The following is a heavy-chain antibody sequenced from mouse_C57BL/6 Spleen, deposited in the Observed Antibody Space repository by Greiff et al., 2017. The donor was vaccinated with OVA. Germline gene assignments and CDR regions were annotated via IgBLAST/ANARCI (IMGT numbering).Heavy chain of an antibody. CDR3: ARNGYYYGSSYNWNFDV. V-gene: IGHV1-26*01. Sequence: VQLQQSGPELVKPGASVKISCKASGYTFTDYYMNWVKQSHGQSLEWIGDINPNNGGTSYNQKFKGKATLTVDKSSSTAYMELRSLTSEDSAVYYCARNGYYYGSSYNWNFDVWGTGTTVTVSS. J-gene: IGHJ1*03. CDR1: GYTFTDYY. D-gene: IGHD1-1*01. CDR2: INPNNGGT.